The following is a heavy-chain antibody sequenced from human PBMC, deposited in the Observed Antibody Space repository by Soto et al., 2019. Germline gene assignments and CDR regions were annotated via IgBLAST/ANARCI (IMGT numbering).Heavy chain of an antibody. Sequence: PSETLSLTCAGSGGTFSGNYWTWFRQPPGTGLEWIGEINHSGSTNYNPSLKSRVTISVDTSKNQFSLKLTSVTAADTAVYYCARQRVPDYGGNLDDAFAIWGQGTMVT. D-gene: IGHD4-17*01. CDR1: GGTFSGNY. V-gene: IGHV4-34*01. J-gene: IGHJ3*02. CDR2: INHSGST. CDR3: ARQRVPDYGGNLDDAFAI.